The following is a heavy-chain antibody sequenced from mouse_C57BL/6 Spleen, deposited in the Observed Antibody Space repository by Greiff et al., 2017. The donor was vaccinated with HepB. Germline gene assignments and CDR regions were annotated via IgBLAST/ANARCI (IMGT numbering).Heavy chain of an antibody. CDR1: GFTFSSYA. V-gene: IGHV5-4*01. CDR2: ISDGGSYT. CDR3: ARVGIYYGYGGFAY. J-gene: IGHJ3*01. D-gene: IGHD2-2*01. Sequence: EVQGVESGGGLVKPGGSLKLSCAASGFTFSSYAMSWVRQTPEKRLEWVATISDGGSYTYYPDNVKGRFTISRDNAKNNLYLQMSHLKSEDTAMYYCARVGIYYGYGGFAYWGQGTLVTVSA.